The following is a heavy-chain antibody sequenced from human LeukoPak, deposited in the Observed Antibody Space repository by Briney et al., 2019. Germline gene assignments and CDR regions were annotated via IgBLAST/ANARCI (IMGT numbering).Heavy chain of an antibody. J-gene: IGHJ6*02. CDR3: SKHQIQMYGMDV. V-gene: IGHV3-23*01. CDR2: IRDSGYST. CDR1: GFTFTSYA. Sequence: GGSLRLSCAASGFTFTSYAMSWVRQAPGKGLEWVSSIRDSGYSTYYADSVKGRFTVSRDNSKNILFLQMKSLTDEDTGLYYCSKHQIQMYGMDVWGQGTTVTVSS.